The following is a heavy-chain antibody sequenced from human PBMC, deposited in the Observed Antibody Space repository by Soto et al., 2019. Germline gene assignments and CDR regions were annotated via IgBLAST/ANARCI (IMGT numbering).Heavy chain of an antibody. CDR2: IYKSATT. J-gene: IGHJ5*01. V-gene: IGHV4-30-4*01. Sequence: SETLSLTCSVSGDSISTVDYFWAWVRQPPGQALEYIGYIYKSATTYYNPSFESRVAISLDTSKSQFSLNVTSLTAADTAVYFCARGRYCLTGRCFPNWFDSWGQGTLVT. D-gene: IGHD2-15*01. CDR3: ARGRYCLTGRCFPNWFDS. CDR1: GDSISTVDYF.